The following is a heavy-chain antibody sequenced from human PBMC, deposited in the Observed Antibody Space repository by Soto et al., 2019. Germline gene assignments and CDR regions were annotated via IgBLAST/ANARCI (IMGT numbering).Heavy chain of an antibody. CDR3: VRAPEGLRVAFDP. CDR2: MHYTGNT. D-gene: IGHD2-2*01. CDR1: GGSVTTGTHY. Sequence: QVQLQESGPGLVKPSETLSLTCTVSGGSVTTGTHYWSWIRQPPGKGLEWIGYMHYTGNTNYNPSLKSRVSISRDTSKNQFSLHLTSVTAADTAVYYCVRAPEGLRVAFDPWGQGTLVTVSS. V-gene: IGHV4-61*01. J-gene: IGHJ5*02.